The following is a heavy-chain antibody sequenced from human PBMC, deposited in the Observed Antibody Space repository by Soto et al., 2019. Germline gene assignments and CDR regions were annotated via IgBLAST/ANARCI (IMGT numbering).Heavy chain of an antibody. V-gene: IGHV2-5*02. CDR1: GFSLSNSGVG. CDR2: IYGDNDK. D-gene: IGHD4-17*01. Sequence: HITLKESGPSPVKPTQTLTVTCTFSGFSLSNSGVGVAWIRHPPGKSLEWLPLIYGDNDKRYSPSLKTSRTITKDTSKNQVVLTMTNMDPVDTATYYCAHCTLHDYGDYDPGTSHVFDSWGQGTLVTVSS. J-gene: IGHJ4*02. CDR3: AHCTLHDYGDYDPGTSHVFDS.